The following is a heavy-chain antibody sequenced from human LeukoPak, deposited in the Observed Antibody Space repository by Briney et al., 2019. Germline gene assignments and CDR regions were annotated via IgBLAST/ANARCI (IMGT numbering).Heavy chain of an antibody. V-gene: IGHV3-7*01. CDR1: GFTFSNYW. J-gene: IGHJ4*02. CDR2: IKEDGSEK. CDR3: ARGFRGLLLGELLRGDC. Sequence: PGGSLRLSCAASGFTFSNYWMNWVRQAPGKGLEWVANIKEDGSEKNYVDSVKGRFTISRDNARHSLYLQMNSLRAEDTAGYYCARGFRGLLLGELLRGDCWGQGTLVTVSS. D-gene: IGHD3-16*01.